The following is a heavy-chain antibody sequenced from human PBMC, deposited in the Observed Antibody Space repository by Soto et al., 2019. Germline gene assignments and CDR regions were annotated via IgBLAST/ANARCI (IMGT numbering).Heavy chain of an antibody. CDR3: AKGGTSSLPFDD. J-gene: IGHJ4*02. CDR2: IHYSGST. V-gene: IGHV4-59*01. Sequence: QVQLQESGPGLVKPSETLSLTCTVSGGSISPYYWSWIRQPPGKGLEWIGNIHYSGSTDYNPSLKSRVTISIDTSTNQFSLKLTSVTAADTAVYYCAKGGTSSLPFDDWGQGTLVTVSS. D-gene: IGHD2-2*01. CDR1: GGSISPYY.